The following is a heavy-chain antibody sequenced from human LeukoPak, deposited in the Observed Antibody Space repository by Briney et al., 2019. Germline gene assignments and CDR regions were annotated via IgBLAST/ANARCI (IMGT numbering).Heavy chain of an antibody. CDR3: ARAHLGYCSSTSCFPPYYYYYMDV. V-gene: IGHV4-59*01. CDR2: IYYSGST. CDR1: GGSISSYY. Sequence: PSETLSLTCTVSGGSISSYYWSWIRQPPGKGLEWIGYIYYSGSTNYNPSLKSRVTISVDTSKNQFSLKLSSVTAADTAVYYCARAHLGYCSSTSCFPPYYYYYMDVWGKGTTVTVSS. D-gene: IGHD2-2*01. J-gene: IGHJ6*03.